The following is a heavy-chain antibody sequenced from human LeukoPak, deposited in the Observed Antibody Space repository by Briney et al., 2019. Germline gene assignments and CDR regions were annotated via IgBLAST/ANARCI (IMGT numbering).Heavy chain of an antibody. CDR3: AKAPGYTRGWYMSYFDN. CDR1: GFTFSSYG. CDR2: ISYDGSNK. J-gene: IGHJ4*02. Sequence: PGGSLRLSCAASGFTFSSYGMHWVRQAPGKGLEWVAVISYDGSNKYYADSVKGRFTISRDNSKNTLYLQMNSLRAEDTAVYYCAKAPGYTRGWYMSYFDNWGKGPLVTVSS. D-gene: IGHD6-19*01. V-gene: IGHV3-30*18.